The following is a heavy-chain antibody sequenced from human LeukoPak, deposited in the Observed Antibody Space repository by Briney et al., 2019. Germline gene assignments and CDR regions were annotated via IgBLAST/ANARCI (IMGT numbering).Heavy chain of an antibody. V-gene: IGHV3-74*01. J-gene: IGHJ3*02. CDR3: ARDREPNYGDYGSDAFDI. Sequence: PGRSLRLSCAASGFTFSSYWMHWVRQAPGKGLVWVSRINSDGSSTSYADSVKGRFPISRDNAKNTLYLQMNSLRAEDTAVYYCARDREPNYGDYGSDAFDIWGQGTMVTVSS. D-gene: IGHD4-17*01. CDR1: GFTFSSYW. CDR2: INSDGSST.